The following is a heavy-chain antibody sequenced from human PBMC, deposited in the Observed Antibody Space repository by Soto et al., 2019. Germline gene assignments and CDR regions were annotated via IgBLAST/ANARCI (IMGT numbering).Heavy chain of an antibody. V-gene: IGHV3-30*18. D-gene: IGHD4-17*01. CDR2: ISNDGTKK. Sequence: QVQLVESGGGVVQPGGSLRLSCAASGFTFTTYAIHWVRQAPGKGLEWVATISNDGTKKYYPDSVEGRFTISRDNSNNPLYLEMNSLRGEDTAVYYCAKDGTTVTTWGGCPYWGQGTLVTVSS. J-gene: IGHJ4*02. CDR3: AKDGTTVTTWGGCPY. CDR1: GFTFTTYA.